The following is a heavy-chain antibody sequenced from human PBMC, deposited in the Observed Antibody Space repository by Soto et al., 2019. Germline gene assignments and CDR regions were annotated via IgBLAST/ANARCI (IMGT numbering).Heavy chain of an antibody. Sequence: EVQLVESGGGLVKPGGSLRLSCAASGFSFSSYSMNWVRQAPGKGLEWVSSISSSSSYIYYADLVKGRFTISRDNAKNSLYLQMNSLRAEDTAVYYCARARSGYGALNWGQGTLVTVSS. D-gene: IGHD3-9*01. J-gene: IGHJ4*02. CDR1: GFSFSSYS. CDR2: ISSSSSYI. CDR3: ARARSGYGALN. V-gene: IGHV3-21*01.